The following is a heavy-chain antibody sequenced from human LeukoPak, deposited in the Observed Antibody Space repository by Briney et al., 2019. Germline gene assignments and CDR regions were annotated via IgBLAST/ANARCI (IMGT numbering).Heavy chain of an antibody. J-gene: IGHJ3*02. Sequence: SETLSLTCTVSGGSISSSNYYWGWIRQPPGKGLEWIASIHYSETTYYNPSLKSRVTISVNTSKNHFSLKLSSVTAADTAVYYCARDRSPRIVVADDAFDIWGQGTMVTVSS. D-gene: IGHD6-19*01. V-gene: IGHV4-39*02. CDR1: GGSISSSNYY. CDR2: IHYSETT. CDR3: ARDRSPRIVVADDAFDI.